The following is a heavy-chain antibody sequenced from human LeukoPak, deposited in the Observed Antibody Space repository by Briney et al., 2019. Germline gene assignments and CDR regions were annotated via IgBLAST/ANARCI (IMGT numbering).Heavy chain of an antibody. CDR1: GFIFSSYW. V-gene: IGHV3-74*01. D-gene: IGHD2-8*01. CDR2: INTDGSST. J-gene: IGHJ4*02. CDR3: ARDARLMAFDN. Sequence: GGSLRLSCAASGFIFSSYWMHWVRHAPGKGLAGVSRINTDGSSTSYADSVKGRFTISRDNAKNTLYLQMNSLRAEDTAVYYCARDARLMAFDNWGQGTLVTVSS.